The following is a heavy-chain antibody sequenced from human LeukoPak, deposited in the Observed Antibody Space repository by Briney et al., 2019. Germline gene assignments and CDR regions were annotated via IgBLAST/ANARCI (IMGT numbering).Heavy chain of an antibody. CDR3: TTRRAVAGTALFDY. J-gene: IGHJ4*02. CDR1: GFTFSSYS. V-gene: IGHV3-15*01. Sequence: KSGGSLRLSCAASGFTFSSYSMNWVRQAPGKGLEWVGRIKSKTDGGTTDYAAPVKGRFTISRDDSKNTLYLQMNSLKTEDTAVYYCTTRRAVAGTALFDYWGQGTLVTVSS. CDR2: IKSKTDGGTT. D-gene: IGHD6-19*01.